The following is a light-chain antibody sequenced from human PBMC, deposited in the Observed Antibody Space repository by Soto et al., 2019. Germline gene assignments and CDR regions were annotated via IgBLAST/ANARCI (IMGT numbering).Light chain of an antibody. Sequence: QSALTQPASVSGSPGQSITISCTGTSSDVGGYNYVSWYQQHPGKAPKLMIYEVSNRPPGVTNRFSGSKSGNTASLTISGLQAEDEADYYCSSYTSSSTPYVFGGGTKLTVL. CDR3: SSYTSSSTPYV. V-gene: IGLV2-14*01. CDR1: SSDVGGYNY. CDR2: EVS. J-gene: IGLJ3*02.